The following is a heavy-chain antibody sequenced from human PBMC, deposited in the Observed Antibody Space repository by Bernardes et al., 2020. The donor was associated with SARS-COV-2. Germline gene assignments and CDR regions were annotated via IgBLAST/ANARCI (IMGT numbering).Heavy chain of an antibody. Sequence: SLRLSCAASGFTFSSYTMSWVRQAPGKGLEWVSAISGSGGRTDYADSVKGRFTISRDNSKNTLYLQMNSLRAEDTAVYFCAKKHYDDYIPHFDYWGQGTLVTVSS. V-gene: IGHV3-23*01. CDR1: GFTFSSYT. D-gene: IGHD4-17*01. CDR2: ISGSGGRT. CDR3: AKKHYDDYIPHFDY. J-gene: IGHJ4*02.